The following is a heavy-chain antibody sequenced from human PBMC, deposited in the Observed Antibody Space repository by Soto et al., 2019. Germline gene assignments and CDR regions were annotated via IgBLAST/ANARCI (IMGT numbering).Heavy chain of an antibody. V-gene: IGHV3-23*01. CDR2: ISGSGGST. CDR1: GFTFSSYA. D-gene: IGHD3-10*01. Sequence: GGSLRLSCAASGFTFSSYAMSWVRQAPGKGLEWVSAISGSGGSTYYADSVKGRFTISRDNSKNTLYLQMNSLRAEETAVSYFAKPIAPLLWFGAPTDAFDIWGQGTMVTVSS. J-gene: IGHJ3*02. CDR3: AKPIAPLLWFGAPTDAFDI.